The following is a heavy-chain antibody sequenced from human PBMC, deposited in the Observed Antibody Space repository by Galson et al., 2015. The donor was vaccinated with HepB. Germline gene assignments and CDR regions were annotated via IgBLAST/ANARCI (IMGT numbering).Heavy chain of an antibody. CDR2: IYYSGST. CDR3: ARSDVTLSHDAFDI. D-gene: IGHD3-16*01. J-gene: IGHJ3*02. Sequence: ETLSLTCTVSGGSIRSSSYYWGWIRQPPGKGLEWIGSIYYSGSTYYNPSLKSRVTISVDTSKNQFSLKLSSVTAADTAVYYCARSDVTLSHDAFDIWGQGTMVTVSS. V-gene: IGHV4-39*01. CDR1: GGSIRSSSYY.